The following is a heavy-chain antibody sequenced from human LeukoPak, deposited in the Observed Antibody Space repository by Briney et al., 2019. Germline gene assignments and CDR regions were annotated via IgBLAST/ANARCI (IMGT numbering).Heavy chain of an antibody. D-gene: IGHD5-24*01. V-gene: IGHV1-2*02. CDR2: INPNSGGT. Sequence: GASVKVSCKASGYTFTGYYMHWVRQAPGQGLEWMGWINPNSGGTNYAQKFQGRVTMTRDTSISTAYMELSRLRSDDTAVYYCATMLLEKEMATTSYYFDYWGQGTLVTVSS. J-gene: IGHJ4*02. CDR3: ATMLLEKEMATTSYYFDY. CDR1: GYTFTGYY.